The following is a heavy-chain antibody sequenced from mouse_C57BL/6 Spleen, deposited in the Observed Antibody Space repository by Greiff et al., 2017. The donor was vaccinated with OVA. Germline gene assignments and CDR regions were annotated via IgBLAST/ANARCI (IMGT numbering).Heavy chain of an antibody. CDR1: GFTFTDYY. D-gene: IGHD1-1*01. CDR2: IRNKANGYTT. J-gene: IGHJ1*03. CDR3: ARRSSYRYFDV. V-gene: IGHV7-3*01. Sequence: EVKVVESGGGLVQPGGSLSLSCAASGFTFTDYYMSWVRQPPGKALEWLGFIRNKANGYTTEYSASVKGRFTISRDNSQSILYLQMNALRAEDSATYYCARRSSYRYFDVWGTGTTVTVSS.